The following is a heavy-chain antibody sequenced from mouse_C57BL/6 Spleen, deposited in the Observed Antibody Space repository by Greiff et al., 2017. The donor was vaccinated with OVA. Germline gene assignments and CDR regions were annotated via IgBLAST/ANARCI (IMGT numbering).Heavy chain of an antibody. Sequence: VQLQQSGPELVKPGASVKISCKASGYTFTDYYMNWVKQSHGKSLEWIGDINPNNGGTSYNQKFKGKATLTVDKSSSTAYMELRSLTSEDSAVYYCARLYDGYYEGFAYWGQGTLVTVSA. CDR3: ARLYDGYYEGFAY. J-gene: IGHJ3*01. CDR1: GYTFTDYY. CDR2: INPNNGGT. V-gene: IGHV1-26*01. D-gene: IGHD2-3*01.